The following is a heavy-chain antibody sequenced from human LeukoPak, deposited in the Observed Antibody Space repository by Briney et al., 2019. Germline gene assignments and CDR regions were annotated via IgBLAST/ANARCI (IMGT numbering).Heavy chain of an antibody. CDR2: IYYSGST. V-gene: IGHV4-39*01. Sequence: SETLSLTCTVSGGSISSSSYYWGWIRQPPGKGLEWIGSIYYSGSTYYNPSLKSRVTISVDTSKNQFSLKLSSVTAADTAVYYCARPGVSRDSYFDYWGQGTLDTVSS. D-gene: IGHD2-21*01. CDR3: ARPGVSRDSYFDY. J-gene: IGHJ4*02. CDR1: GGSISSSSYY.